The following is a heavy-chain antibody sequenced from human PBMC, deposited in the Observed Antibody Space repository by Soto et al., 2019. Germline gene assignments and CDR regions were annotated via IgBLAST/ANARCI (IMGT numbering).Heavy chain of an antibody. D-gene: IGHD5-12*01. CDR2: ISYDGSNK. V-gene: IGHV3-30-3*01. CDR3: ARGVATITN. Sequence: PGGSLRLSCAASGFTFSSYAMHWVRQAPGKGLEWVAVISYDGSNKYYADSVKGRFTISRDNSKNTLYLQMNSLRAEDTAVYYCARGVATITNWGQGTLVTVSS. CDR1: GFTFSSYA. J-gene: IGHJ4*02.